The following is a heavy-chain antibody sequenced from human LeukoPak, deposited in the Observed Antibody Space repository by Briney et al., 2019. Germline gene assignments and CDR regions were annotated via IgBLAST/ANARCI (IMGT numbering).Heavy chain of an antibody. CDR2: IYHSGST. D-gene: IGHD3-3*01. V-gene: IGHV4-38-2*02. Sequence: PSETLSLTCTVSGYSISSGYYWGWIRQPPGKGLEWIGSIYHSGSTYYNPSLKSRVTISVDTSKNQFSLKLSSVTAADTAVYYCAREPVITIFGVVSPFDYWGQGTLVTVSS. CDR1: GYSISSGYY. CDR3: AREPVITIFGVVSPFDY. J-gene: IGHJ4*02.